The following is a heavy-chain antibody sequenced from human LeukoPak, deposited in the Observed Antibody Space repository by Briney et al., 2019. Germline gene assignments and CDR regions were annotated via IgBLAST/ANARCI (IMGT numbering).Heavy chain of an antibody. CDR1: GGSFSGYY. V-gene: IGHV4-34*01. J-gene: IGHJ6*02. D-gene: IGHD4-11*01. Sequence: SETLSLTCAVYGGSFSGYYWSWNRQPPGKGLEWIGEIKHSGSTNYNPSLKSRVTISVDTSKNQFSLKLSSVTAADTAVYYCARGVTTVIPPYYYYYGMDVWGQGTTVTVSS. CDR2: IKHSGST. CDR3: ARGVTTVIPPYYYYYGMDV.